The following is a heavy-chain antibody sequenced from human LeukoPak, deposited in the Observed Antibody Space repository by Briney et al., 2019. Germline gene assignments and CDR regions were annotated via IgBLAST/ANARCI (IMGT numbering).Heavy chain of an antibody. CDR2: ISSSSSYI. CDR3: ARVFCSGGDCYSTFDS. D-gene: IGHD2-15*01. J-gene: IGHJ5*01. CDR1: GFTFSSYS. V-gene: IGHV3-21*01. Sequence: GGSLRLSCAASGFTFSSYSMNWVRQAPGKGLEWVSSISSSSSYIYYADSMKGRFTISRDNAKNSLYLQMNSLRAEDTAVYYCARVFCSGGDCYSTFDSWGQGTLVTVSS.